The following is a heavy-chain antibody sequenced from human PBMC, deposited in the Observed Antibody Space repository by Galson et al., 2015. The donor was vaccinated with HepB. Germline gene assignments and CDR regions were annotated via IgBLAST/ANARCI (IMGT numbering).Heavy chain of an antibody. Sequence: SLRLSCAASGFNFTDAWMTWVRQAPGKGLEWVSSINSDSTYIYYADSVRGRFTISRDNTKNSLYLQMNSLRVEDTAIYYCARDPPLGAPFDYWGQGTLVTVSS. D-gene: IGHD7-27*01. CDR1: GFNFTDAW. CDR2: INSDSTYI. J-gene: IGHJ4*02. V-gene: IGHV3-21*01. CDR3: ARDPPLGAPFDY.